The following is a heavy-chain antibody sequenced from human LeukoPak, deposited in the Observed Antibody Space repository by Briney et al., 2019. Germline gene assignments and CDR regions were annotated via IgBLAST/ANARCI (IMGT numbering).Heavy chain of an antibody. J-gene: IGHJ4*02. Sequence: SETLSLTCTVSGGSISSHYWSWIRQPPGKGLEWIGEINHSGSTNYNPSLKSRVTISVDTSKNQFSLKLSSVTAADTAVYYCARGWVVPAAIFDYWGQGTLVTVSS. CDR1: GGSISSHY. CDR2: INHSGST. D-gene: IGHD2-2*01. CDR3: ARGWVVPAAIFDY. V-gene: IGHV4-34*01.